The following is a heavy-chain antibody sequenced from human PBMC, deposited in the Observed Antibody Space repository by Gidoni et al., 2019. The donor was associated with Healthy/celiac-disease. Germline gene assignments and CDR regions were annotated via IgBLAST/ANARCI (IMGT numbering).Heavy chain of an antibody. CDR2: ISSSGSTI. J-gene: IGHJ4*02. CDR1: GFTFSSYE. Sequence: EVQLVESGGGLVQPGGSLRLSCASSGFTFSSYEMNWVRQAPGKGLEWVSYISSSGSTIYYADSVKGRFTISRDNAKNSLYLQMNSLRAEETAVYYCARDRGVRGVNFDYWGQGTLVTVSS. D-gene: IGHD3-10*01. CDR3: ARDRGVRGVNFDY. V-gene: IGHV3-48*03.